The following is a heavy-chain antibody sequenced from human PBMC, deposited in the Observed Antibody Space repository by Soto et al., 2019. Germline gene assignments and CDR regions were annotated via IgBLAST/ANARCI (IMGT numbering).Heavy chain of an antibody. CDR2: ISGSGGST. CDR3: AKAGGIAVPGTHLDY. J-gene: IGHJ4*02. D-gene: IGHD6-19*01. CDR1: GFTFSSYA. V-gene: IGHV3-23*01. Sequence: EVQLLESGGGSVQPGGSLRLSCAASGFTFSSYAMSWVRQAPGKGLEWVSAISGSGGSTNYADSVEGLFTISRDNSKNTLYLQMSSLRAEDTAVYYCAKAGGIAVPGTHLDYWGQGTLVTVSS.